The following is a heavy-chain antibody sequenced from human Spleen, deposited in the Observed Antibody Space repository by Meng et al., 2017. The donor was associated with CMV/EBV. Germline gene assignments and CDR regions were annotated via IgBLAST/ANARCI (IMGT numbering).Heavy chain of an antibody. CDR2: ISSTSTYI. D-gene: IGHD1-26*01. J-gene: IGHJ4*02. Sequence: GGSLRLSCAASGFTFSSYSMNWVRQAPGKGLEWVSSISSTSTYIYYADSVKGRFTISRDNAKNSLYLQMNSLRAEDTAVYYCASEAPSSRYSGSYYDSDYWGQGTLVTVSS. V-gene: IGHV3-21*01. CDR3: ASEAPSSRYSGSYYDSDY. CDR1: GFTFSSYS.